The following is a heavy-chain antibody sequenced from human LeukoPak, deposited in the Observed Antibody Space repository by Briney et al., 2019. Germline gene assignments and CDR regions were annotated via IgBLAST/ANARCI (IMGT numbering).Heavy chain of an antibody. CDR1: GFTFRSYG. J-gene: IGHJ4*02. D-gene: IGHD3-16*01. CDR2: LSSSGGST. V-gene: IGHV3-23*01. CDR3: AKALGGYDFDY. Sequence: GGSLRLSCAASGFTFRSYGMSWVRQAPGKGLEWVSSLSSSGGSTYYADSVKGRFTISRDNSKNKLFLHMNSLNAKAMAVYYCAKALGGYDFDYWGQGTLVTVSS.